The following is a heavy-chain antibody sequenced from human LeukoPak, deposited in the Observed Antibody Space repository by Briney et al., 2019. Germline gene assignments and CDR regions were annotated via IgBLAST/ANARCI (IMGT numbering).Heavy chain of an antibody. CDR1: GFTFSSYA. CDR3: AKGRVVDFDY. Sequence: GASLRLSCAASGFTFSSYAMSWVRQAPGKGLEWVSAISGSGGSTYYADSVKGRFTISRDNSKNTLYLQMNSLRAEDTAVHYCAKGRVVDFDYWGQGTLVTVSS. J-gene: IGHJ4*02. D-gene: IGHD2-15*01. CDR2: ISGSGGST. V-gene: IGHV3-23*01.